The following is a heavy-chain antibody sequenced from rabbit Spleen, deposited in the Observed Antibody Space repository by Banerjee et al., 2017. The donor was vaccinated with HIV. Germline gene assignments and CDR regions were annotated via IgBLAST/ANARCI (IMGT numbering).Heavy chain of an antibody. Sequence: QSLEESGGDLVKPGGTLTLTCTASGFSFGDRDVMCWVRQAPGKGLEWIACINAATAKPVYATWAKGRFTISRTSSTTVTLRMTSLTAADTATYFCARDLVGVIGWNFYLWGPGTLVTVS. V-gene: IGHV1S40*01. CDR1: GFSFGDRDV. CDR2: INAATAKP. J-gene: IGHJ4*01. D-gene: IGHD1-1*01. CDR3: ARDLVGVIGWNFYL.